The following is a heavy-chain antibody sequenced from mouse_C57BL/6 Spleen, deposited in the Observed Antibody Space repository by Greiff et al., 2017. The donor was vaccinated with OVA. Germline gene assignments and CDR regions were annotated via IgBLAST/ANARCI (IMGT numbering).Heavy chain of an antibody. CDR3: ARDYDYDGGYFDY. J-gene: IGHJ2*01. CDR2: INPSSGYT. D-gene: IGHD2-4*01. Sequence: QVQLKQSGAELAKPGASVKLSCKASGYTFTSYWMHWVKQRPGQGLEWIGYINPSSGYTKYNQKFKDKATLTADKSSSTAYMQLSSLTYEDSAVYYCARDYDYDGGYFDYWGQGTTLTVSS. V-gene: IGHV1-7*01. CDR1: GYTFTSYW.